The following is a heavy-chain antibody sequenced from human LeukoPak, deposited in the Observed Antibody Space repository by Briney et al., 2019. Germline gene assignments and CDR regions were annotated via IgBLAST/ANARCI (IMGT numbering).Heavy chain of an antibody. J-gene: IGHJ4*02. CDR1: GGSISSSSYY. Sequence: SETLSLTCTVSGGSISSSSYYWGWIRQPPGKGLEWIGGIYYSGSTYYNPSLKSRVTISVDTSKNQFSLKLSSVTAADTAVYYCARRDSDDYDYWGQGTLVTVSS. CDR3: ARRDSDDYDY. D-gene: IGHD3-16*01. V-gene: IGHV4-39*01. CDR2: IYYSGST.